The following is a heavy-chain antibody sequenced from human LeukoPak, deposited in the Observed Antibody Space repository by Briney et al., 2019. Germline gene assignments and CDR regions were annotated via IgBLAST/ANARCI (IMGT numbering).Heavy chain of an antibody. CDR3: TRLVTMIAVAAFDI. CDR2: IYPGDSDT. J-gene: IGHJ3*02. Sequence: GESLKISCKGSGYSFTSYWIGWVRQMPGKGLEWMGIIYPGDSDTRYSPSFQGQVTISVDKSISTAYLQWSSLKASDTAMYYCTRLVTMIAVAAFDIWGQGTMVTVSP. V-gene: IGHV5-51*01. D-gene: IGHD3-22*01. CDR1: GYSFTSYW.